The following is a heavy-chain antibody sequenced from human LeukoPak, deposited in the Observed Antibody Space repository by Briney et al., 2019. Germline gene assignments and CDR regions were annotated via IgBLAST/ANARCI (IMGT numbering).Heavy chain of an antibody. V-gene: IGHV4-34*01. CDR2: INHSGST. J-gene: IGHJ6*02. D-gene: IGHD2-2*02. Sequence: PSETLSLTCAVYGGSFSGYYWSWIRQPPGKGLGWIGEINHSGSTNYNPSLKSRVTISVDTSKNQFSLKLSSVTAADTAVYYCARARSIPGYYYYYGMDVWGQGTTVTVSS. CDR1: GGSFSGYY. CDR3: ARARSIPGYYYYYGMDV.